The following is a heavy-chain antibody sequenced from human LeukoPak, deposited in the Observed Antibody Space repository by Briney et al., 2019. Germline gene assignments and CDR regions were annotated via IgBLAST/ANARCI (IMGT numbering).Heavy chain of an antibody. J-gene: IGHJ5*02. CDR3: ARGRGREFYYDSSGYYSDNNWFDP. V-gene: IGHV1-8*01. Sequence: ASVKVSCKASGYAFTSYDINWVRQATGQGLEWMGWMNPNSGNTGYAQKFQGRVTMTRNTSISTAYMELSSLRSEDTAVYYCARGRGREFYYDSSGYYSDNNWFDPWGQGTLVTVSS. D-gene: IGHD3-22*01. CDR1: GYAFTSYD. CDR2: MNPNSGNT.